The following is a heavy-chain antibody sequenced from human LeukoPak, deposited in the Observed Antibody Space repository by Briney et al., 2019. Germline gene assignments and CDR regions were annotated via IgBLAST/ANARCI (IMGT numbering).Heavy chain of an antibody. J-gene: IGHJ4*02. Sequence: GGSLRLSCAASGFTFSSYAMHWVRQAPGKGLEWVAVISYDGSNKYYADSVKGRFTISGDNSKNTLYLQMNSLRADDTALYYCHIQGYWGQGSLVTVSS. D-gene: IGHD2-21*01. CDR3: HIQGY. V-gene: IGHV3-30-3*01. CDR2: ISYDGSNK. CDR1: GFTFSSYA.